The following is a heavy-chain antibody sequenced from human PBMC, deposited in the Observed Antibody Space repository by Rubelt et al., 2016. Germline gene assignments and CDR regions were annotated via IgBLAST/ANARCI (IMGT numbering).Heavy chain of an antibody. V-gene: IGHV4-34*01. CDR2: INRSGST. J-gene: IGHJ4*02. CDR3: ARHRSVLSGYEN. CDR1: GGSFSGYY. Sequence: QVQLQQWGAGLLKSSETLSLTCAVYGGSFSGYYWSWIRQPPGKGLEWIGEINRSGSTNYNPSLNPSLKSRVTMSVDTSKNQFSLKLSSVTAADTAVYYCARHRSVLSGYENWGQGTLVTVSS. D-gene: IGHD5-12*01.